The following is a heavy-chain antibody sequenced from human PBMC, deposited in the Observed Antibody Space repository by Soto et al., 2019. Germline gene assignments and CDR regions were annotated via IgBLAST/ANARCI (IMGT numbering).Heavy chain of an antibody. D-gene: IGHD3-22*01. Sequence: PGGSLRLSCAAAGFTFSSYIMNWVRQALGKGLEWVSSISSSSSYIYYADSVKGRFTISRDNAKNSLYLQMNSLRAEDTAVYYCASVYDSSGYYSVRAPDYWGQGTLVTVSS. V-gene: IGHV3-21*01. CDR3: ASVYDSSGYYSVRAPDY. CDR1: GFTFSSYI. CDR2: ISSSSSYI. J-gene: IGHJ4*02.